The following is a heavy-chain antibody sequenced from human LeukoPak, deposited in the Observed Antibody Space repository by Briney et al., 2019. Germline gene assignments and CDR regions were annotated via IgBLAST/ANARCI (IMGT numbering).Heavy chain of an antibody. J-gene: IGHJ3*02. CDR3: AKDRYSSGWYGDDAFDI. Sequence: GGSLRLSCAASGFTFSSYAMSWVRQAPGKGLEWVSAISGSGGSTYYADSVKGRFTISRDNSKNTLYLQMNSLRAEGTAVYYCAKDRYSSGWYGDDAFDIWGQGTMVTVSS. CDR1: GFTFSSYA. D-gene: IGHD6-19*01. V-gene: IGHV3-23*01. CDR2: ISGSGGST.